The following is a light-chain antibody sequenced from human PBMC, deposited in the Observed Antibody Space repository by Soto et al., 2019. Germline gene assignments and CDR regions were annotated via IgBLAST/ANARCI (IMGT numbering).Light chain of an antibody. J-gene: IGKJ1*01. CDR2: WAS. CDR3: QQYYTTPPT. V-gene: IGKV4-1*01. CDR1: RSILYSSNNENF. Sequence: DIVMTQSPDSLAVSLGERATINCKSSRSILYSSNNENFLAWYQQKPGQSPKLLIYWASTRESGDPDRFSGSASGTDFTLTISSLQAEDVAVYYCQQYYTTPPTFGQGTKVEIK.